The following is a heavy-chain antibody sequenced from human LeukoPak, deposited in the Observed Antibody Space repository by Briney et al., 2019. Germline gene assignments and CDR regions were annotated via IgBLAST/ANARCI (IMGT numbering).Heavy chain of an antibody. V-gene: IGHV3-53*01. CDR3: ASWPGAWYGEDS. Sequence: PGGSLRLSCAASGFTFSRCAMSWVRQAPGKGLEWVSVIYGGGSTYYADSVKGRFTISRDTSKNTVNLEMNTLRAEDTAVYYCASWPGAWYGEDSWGQGTLVTVSS. D-gene: IGHD3-10*01. J-gene: IGHJ4*02. CDR2: IYGGGST. CDR1: GFTFSRCA.